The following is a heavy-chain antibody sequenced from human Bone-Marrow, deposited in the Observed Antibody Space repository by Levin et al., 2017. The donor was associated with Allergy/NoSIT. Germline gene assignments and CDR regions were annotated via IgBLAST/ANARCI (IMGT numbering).Heavy chain of an antibody. CDR2: IYYSGTA. J-gene: IGHJ4*02. V-gene: IGHV4-31*03. Sequence: RPSETLSLTCTVSGGSFSSGDYYWSWVRQYPGKGLEWIGYIYYSGTAYYNPSLRGRVTMSVDTSKNQFSLRLTSVTAADTAVYYCARDGNSDYFNHWGQGTLVTVSS. D-gene: IGHD4-11*01. CDR1: GGSFSSGDYY. CDR3: ARDGNSDYFNH.